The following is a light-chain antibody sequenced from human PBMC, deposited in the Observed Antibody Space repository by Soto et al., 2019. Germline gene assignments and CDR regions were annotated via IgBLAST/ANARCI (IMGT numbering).Light chain of an antibody. J-gene: IGLJ2*01. V-gene: IGLV1-40*01. CDR1: SSNIGAGYD. CDR2: GNS. Sequence: QSVLTQPPSVSGAPGQRVTISCTGSSSNIGAGYDVHWYQQLPGTAPKLLIYGNSNRPSGVPDRFSSSKSGTSASLAITGLQAEDEADYYCQSYDSSDVVFGGGTKVTVL. CDR3: QSYDSSDVV.